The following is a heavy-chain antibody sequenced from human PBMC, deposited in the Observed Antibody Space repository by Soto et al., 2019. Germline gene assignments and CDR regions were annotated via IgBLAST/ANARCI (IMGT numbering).Heavy chain of an antibody. Sequence: AGGSLRLSCVASGLTVSHNYMAWVRQAPEMGLEWVSILYTEGTTYYADSVKGRFTISRDSSKNTLYLQMDSLRPEDTAVYYCAKEITVAGDLDYWGHGTLVTVSS. J-gene: IGHJ4*01. CDR1: GLTVSHNY. D-gene: IGHD6-19*01. CDR2: LYTEGTT. CDR3: AKEITVAGDLDY. V-gene: IGHV3-53*05.